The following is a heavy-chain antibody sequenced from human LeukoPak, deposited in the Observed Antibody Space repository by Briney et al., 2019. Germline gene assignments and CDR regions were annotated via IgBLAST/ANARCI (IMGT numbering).Heavy chain of an antibody. D-gene: IGHD2-8*01. Sequence: ASVKVSCKASGYSFTRYFIHWVRQAPGQGLEWMGIIIPSDGSTSYAQKFQGRVTMTRDTSTSTVYMELSRLRSDDTAVYYCARMTDIVLMVYAIPSDYGMDVWGQGTTVTVSS. CDR3: ARMTDIVLMVYAIPSDYGMDV. CDR2: IIPSDGST. CDR1: GYSFTRYF. J-gene: IGHJ6*02. V-gene: IGHV1-46*01.